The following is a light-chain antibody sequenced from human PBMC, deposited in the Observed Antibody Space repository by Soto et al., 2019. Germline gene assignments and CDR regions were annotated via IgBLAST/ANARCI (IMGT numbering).Light chain of an antibody. J-gene: IGLJ1*01. Sequence: QSALTQPASVSGSPGQSIAISCTGTSSDVGGFNYVSWYQQHPGKAPKFMIYDVSSRPSGVSDRFSGSKSGNTASLTISGLQAEDEADYYCASYTTSITYVFGTGTKVTVL. CDR1: SSDVGGFNY. CDR3: ASYTTSITYV. V-gene: IGLV2-14*03. CDR2: DVS.